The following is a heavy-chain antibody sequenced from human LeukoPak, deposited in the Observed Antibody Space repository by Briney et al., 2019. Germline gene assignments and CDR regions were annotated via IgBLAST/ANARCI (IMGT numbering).Heavy chain of an antibody. CDR2: IYYSGNT. Sequence: PSETLSLTCTVSGGSISSSSYYWAWIRQPPGKGLEWRGSIYYSGNTYYIPSLKSRVTISVDTSKNQFSLKLSSVTAADTAVYYCARVTSGAAYYFDYWGQGTLVTVSS. V-gene: IGHV4-39*01. D-gene: IGHD6-13*01. J-gene: IGHJ4*02. CDR3: ARVTSGAAYYFDY. CDR1: GGSISSSSYY.